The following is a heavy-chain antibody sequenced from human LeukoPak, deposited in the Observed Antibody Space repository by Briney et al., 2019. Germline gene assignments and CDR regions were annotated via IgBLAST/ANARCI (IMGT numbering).Heavy chain of an antibody. Sequence: SKTLSLTCSVSGGSITSYYWSWIRQPPGKGLEWIGHVSDGGRTNYSPSLRSRVSISVDTPKSQFSLKLNSVTAADTAVYFCARASTTFDDWGQGTLVTVSS. CDR2: VSDGGRT. CDR3: ARASTTFDD. J-gene: IGHJ4*02. V-gene: IGHV4-59*01. CDR1: GGSITSYY. D-gene: IGHD1-14*01.